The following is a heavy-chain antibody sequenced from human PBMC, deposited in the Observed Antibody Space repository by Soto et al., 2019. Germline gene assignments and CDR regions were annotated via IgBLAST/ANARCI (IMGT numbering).Heavy chain of an antibody. V-gene: IGHV4-59*08. CDR1: GGSISSYY. J-gene: IGHJ4*02. D-gene: IGHD3-3*01. Sequence: SETLSLTCTVSGGSISSYYWSWIRQPPGKGLEWIGYIYYSGSTNYNPSLKSRVTISVDKSKNQFSLKLSSVTAADTAVYYCARTNYDFWSGYSYYFDYWGQGTLVTVSS. CDR2: IYYSGST. CDR3: ARTNYDFWSGYSYYFDY.